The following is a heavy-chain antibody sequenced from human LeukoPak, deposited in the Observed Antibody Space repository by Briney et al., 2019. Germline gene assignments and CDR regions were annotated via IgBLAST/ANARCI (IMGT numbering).Heavy chain of an antibody. CDR3: ARLQVLLWFGELAADYFDY. CDR1: GFTFSSYG. Sequence: GGSLRLSCAASGFTFSSYGMHWVRQAPGKGLEWVAFIRYDGSNKYYADSVKGRFTISRDNSKNTLDLQMNSLRAEDTAVYYCARLQVLLWFGELAADYFDYWGQGTLVTVSS. D-gene: IGHD3-10*01. CDR2: IRYDGSNK. V-gene: IGHV3-30*02. J-gene: IGHJ4*02.